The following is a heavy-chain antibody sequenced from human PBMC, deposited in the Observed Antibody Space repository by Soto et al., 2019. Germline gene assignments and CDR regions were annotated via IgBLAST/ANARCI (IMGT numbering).Heavy chain of an antibody. Sequence: GGSLRLSCAASGFAFSGYGMHWVRQAPGKGLEWVAVISYDGSNKYYADSVKGRFTISRDNSKNTLYLQMNSLRAEDTAVYYCAKTQDYYDSSGYFDYWGQGTLVTVSS. V-gene: IGHV3-30*18. J-gene: IGHJ4*02. D-gene: IGHD3-22*01. CDR3: AKTQDYYDSSGYFDY. CDR2: ISYDGSNK. CDR1: GFAFSGYG.